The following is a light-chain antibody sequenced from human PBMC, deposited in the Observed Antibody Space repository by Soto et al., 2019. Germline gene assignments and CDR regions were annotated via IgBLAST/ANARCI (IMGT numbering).Light chain of an antibody. CDR2: GAS. V-gene: IGKV3-20*01. CDR1: QSVSSSY. CDR3: QQFGSSPG. J-gene: IGKJ2*01. Sequence: EIVLTQSPGTLSLSPGERATLSCRASQSVSSSYVAWYQQKPGQAPRLLIFGASSRATGIPDRFSGSGSGTDFTLTISRLEPEDFAVYYCQQFGSSPGFGQGTELEIK.